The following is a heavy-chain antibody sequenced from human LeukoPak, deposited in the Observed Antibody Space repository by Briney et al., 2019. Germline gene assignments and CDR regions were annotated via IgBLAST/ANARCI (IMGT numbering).Heavy chain of an antibody. CDR1: GYSLTELA. V-gene: IGHV1-24*01. CDR3: ATFQAYANSGHLRPYFDY. CDR2: SDPEDVKT. D-gene: IGHD3-22*01. Sequence: ASVKVSCKISGYSLTELAIHWVRQAPGKGLEWMGGSDPEDVKTSFAEKFQGRVTFTEDTSTDAAFMELSRLRSDDTAVYYCATFQAYANSGHLRPYFDYWGQGTLVTVSS. J-gene: IGHJ4*02.